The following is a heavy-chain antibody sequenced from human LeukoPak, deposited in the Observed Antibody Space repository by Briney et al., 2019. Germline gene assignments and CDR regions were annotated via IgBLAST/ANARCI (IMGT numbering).Heavy chain of an antibody. CDR1: GFTFSDYY. CDR2: ISSSSSYT. D-gene: IGHD3-10*01. CDR3: ARDHGDPYYYGMDV. J-gene: IGHJ6*04. Sequence: GGSLRLSCAASGFTFSDYYMSWIRQAPGKGLEWVSYISSSSSYTNYADSVKGRFTISRDNAKDSLYLQMNSLRAEDTAVYYCARDHGDPYYYGMDVWGKGTTVTVSS. V-gene: IGHV3-11*06.